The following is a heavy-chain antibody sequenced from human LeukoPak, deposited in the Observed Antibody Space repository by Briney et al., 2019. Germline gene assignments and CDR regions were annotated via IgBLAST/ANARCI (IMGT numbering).Heavy chain of an antibody. CDR1: GYTFTSYA. CDR2: INAGNGNT. V-gene: IGHV1-3*01. Sequence: ASVKVSCKASGYTFTSYAMHWVRQAPGQRLEWMGWINAGNGNTKYSQKFQGRVTITRDTSASTAYMELSSLRSEDTAVYYCATQRGTIFGVVSYGMDVWGQGTTVTVSS. J-gene: IGHJ6*02. D-gene: IGHD3-3*01. CDR3: ATQRGTIFGVVSYGMDV.